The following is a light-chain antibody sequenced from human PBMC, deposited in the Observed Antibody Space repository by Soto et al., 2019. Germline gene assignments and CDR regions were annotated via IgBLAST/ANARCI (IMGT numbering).Light chain of an antibody. CDR3: SSYTTGNPLI. J-gene: IGLJ2*01. V-gene: IGLV2-18*02. Sequence: QSALTQPPSVSGSPGQSVTISCTGTSSDIGAYNRVSWYHQPPGTAPKLMIYEVRDRTSGVPDRFSGSQSGNTDSLTISGLQAEDEDDYYCSSYTTGNPLILGRGTHLTVL. CDR1: SSDIGAYNR. CDR2: EVR.